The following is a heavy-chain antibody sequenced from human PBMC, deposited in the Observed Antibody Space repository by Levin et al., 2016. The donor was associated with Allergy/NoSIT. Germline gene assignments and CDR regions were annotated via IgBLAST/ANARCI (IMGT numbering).Heavy chain of an antibody. Sequence: GESLKISCIASGFSFIDTWMNWVRQAPGKGLEWVGRIKATNAGGTVDYAAPVRGRFTISRDDSQNILYLEMNSLETEDTAMYYCTTDWYYTLHYWGQGTLVTVSS. CDR1: GFSFIDTW. CDR3: TTDWYYTLHY. D-gene: IGHD1-7*01. J-gene: IGHJ4*02. CDR2: IKATNAGGTV. V-gene: IGHV3-15*01.